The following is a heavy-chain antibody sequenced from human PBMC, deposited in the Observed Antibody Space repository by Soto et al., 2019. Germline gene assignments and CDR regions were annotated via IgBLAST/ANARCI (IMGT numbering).Heavy chain of an antibody. CDR2: ISGSGGST. V-gene: IGHV3-23*01. CDR1: GFTFSSYA. D-gene: IGHD3-22*01. Sequence: PWGSLILSCAASGFTFSSYAMSWVRQAPGKWREWVSAISGSGGSTYYADSVKGRFTISRDNSKNTLYLQMNSLRAEDTAVYYCAKDKIYYDSSGYPAYFDYWGQGTLVTVSS. CDR3: AKDKIYYDSSGYPAYFDY. J-gene: IGHJ4*02.